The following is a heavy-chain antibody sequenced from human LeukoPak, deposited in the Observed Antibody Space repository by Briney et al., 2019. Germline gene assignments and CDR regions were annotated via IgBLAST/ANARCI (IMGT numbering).Heavy chain of an antibody. CDR2: ISSRSSYI. J-gene: IGHJ6*03. V-gene: IGHV3-21*01. CDR3: ARDNAHYYYYMDV. Sequence: GGSLRLSCAASGFTFSSYSMNWVRQAPGKGLEWVSSISSRSSYIYYADSVKGRFTISRDNAKNSLYLQMNSLRAEDTAVYYCARDNAHYYYYMDVWGKGTTVTVSS. CDR1: GFTFSSYS.